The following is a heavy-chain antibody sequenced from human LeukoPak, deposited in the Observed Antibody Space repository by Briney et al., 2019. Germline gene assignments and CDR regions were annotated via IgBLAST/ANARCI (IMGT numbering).Heavy chain of an antibody. V-gene: IGHV4-59*01. Sequence: SETLSLTCTVSGGSIRSYYWSWIRQPPGKGLEWIGYMYYRGNTNYNPSLKSRVTISVDTSKNQFSLRLSSVTAADTAVYYCATGVHGIAAAGDYYFDYWGQGTLVTVSS. D-gene: IGHD6-13*01. CDR1: GGSIRSYY. J-gene: IGHJ4*02. CDR3: ATGVHGIAAAGDYYFDY. CDR2: MYYRGNT.